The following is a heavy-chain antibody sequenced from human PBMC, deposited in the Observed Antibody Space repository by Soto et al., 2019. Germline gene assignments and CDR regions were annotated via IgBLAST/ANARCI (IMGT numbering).Heavy chain of an antibody. CDR2: IYYSGST. Sequence: SETLSLTCTVSGGSISSSSYYWGWIRQPPGKGLEWIGSIYYSGSTYYNPSLKSRVTISVDTSKNQSSLKLSSVTAADTAVYYCARHSYYYDSSGYLWYFDYWGQGTLVTVSS. CDR3: ARHSYYYDSSGYLWYFDY. V-gene: IGHV4-39*01. CDR1: GGSISSSSYY. D-gene: IGHD3-22*01. J-gene: IGHJ4*02.